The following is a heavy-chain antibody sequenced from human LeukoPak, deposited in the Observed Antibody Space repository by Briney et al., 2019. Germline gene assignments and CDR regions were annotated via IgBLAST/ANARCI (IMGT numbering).Heavy chain of an antibody. CDR2: ISGSGGST. CDR1: GFTFSSYA. D-gene: IGHD5-12*01. J-gene: IGHJ4*02. Sequence: PGGSLRLPCAASGFTFSSYAMSWVRQAPGKGLEWVSAISGSGGSTYYADSVKGRFTISRDNSKNTLYLQMNSLRAEDTAVYYCAKDHLPVATKTLVDYWGQGTLVTVSS. V-gene: IGHV3-23*01. CDR3: AKDHLPVATKTLVDY.